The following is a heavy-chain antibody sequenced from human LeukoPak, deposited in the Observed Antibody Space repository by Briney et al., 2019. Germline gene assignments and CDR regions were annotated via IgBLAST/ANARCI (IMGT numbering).Heavy chain of an antibody. J-gene: IGHJ4*02. D-gene: IGHD5-18*01. CDR2: IFGSGGSP. V-gene: IGHV3-23*01. Sequence: GGSLRLSCEASGFTFGSHAMYWVRQAPGKGLEWVAGIFGSGGSPHYADSVKGRFTISRDNSRNTVYLQINSLRAEDTAVYYCGKTTVGYSSGQKPAWPVDYWGQGTLVTASS. CDR3: GKTTVGYSSGQKPAWPVDY. CDR1: GFTFGSHA.